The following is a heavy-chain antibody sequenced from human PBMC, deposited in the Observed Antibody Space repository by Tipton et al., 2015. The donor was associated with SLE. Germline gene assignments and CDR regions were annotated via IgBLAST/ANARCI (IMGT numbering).Heavy chain of an antibody. CDR3: ARTDDYGDYMAWYFDL. CDR2: ISSDNSYI. Sequence: SLRLSCAASGFTFSSYGMHWVRQAPGKGLEWVSSISSDNSYIYYADSVKGRFTISRDNAKNSLYLQMNSLRTEDTAVYYCARTDDYGDYMAWYFDLWGRGTLVTVSS. V-gene: IGHV3-21*03. CDR1: GFTFSSYG. D-gene: IGHD4-17*01. J-gene: IGHJ2*01.